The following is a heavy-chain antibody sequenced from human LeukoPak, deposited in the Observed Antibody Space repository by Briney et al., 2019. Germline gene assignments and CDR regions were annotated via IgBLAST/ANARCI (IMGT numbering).Heavy chain of an antibody. CDR1: GFTFSSYA. CDR2: ISYDGSNK. D-gene: IGHD3-22*01. V-gene: IGHV3-30*04. J-gene: IGHJ4*02. Sequence: GGSLRLSCAASGFTFSSYAMHWVRQAPGKGLEWVAVISYDGSNKYYADSVKGRFTISRDNSKNTLYLQMNSLRAEDTAVYYCARGVEGYYDSSGYPPSPTYYFVYWGQGTLVTVSS. CDR3: ARGVEGYYDSSGYPPSPTYYFVY.